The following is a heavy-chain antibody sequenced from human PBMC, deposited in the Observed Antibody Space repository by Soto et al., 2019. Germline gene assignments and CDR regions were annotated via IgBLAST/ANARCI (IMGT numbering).Heavy chain of an antibody. Sequence: EVQLLESGGGLVQPGGSLRLSCAASGFTFSSYAMSWVRQAPGKGLEWVSAISGSGGSTYYADSVKGRFTISRDNSKNTLYLQMNSLRAEDTAVYYCAKFGLYRLLAAILFHTWGQGTLVTVSS. D-gene: IGHD2-15*01. CDR2: ISGSGGST. V-gene: IGHV3-23*01. CDR3: AKFGLYRLLAAILFHT. J-gene: IGHJ5*02. CDR1: GFTFSSYA.